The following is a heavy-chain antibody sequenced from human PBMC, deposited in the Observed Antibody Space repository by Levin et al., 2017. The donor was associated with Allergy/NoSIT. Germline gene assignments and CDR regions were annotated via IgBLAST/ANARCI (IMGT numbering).Heavy chain of an antibody. V-gene: IGHV3-48*01. CDR2: ISTSISII. Sequence: QAGGSLRLSCAASGFTFSSYSMNWVRQAPGKGLEWVSYISTSISIIYYADSLRGRFTVSRDNAKNSLYLQMNSLRAEDTAVYYCARDRVYGGNFDYWGQGTLVTVSS. D-gene: IGHD4-23*01. J-gene: IGHJ4*02. CDR3: ARDRVYGGNFDY. CDR1: GFTFSSYS.